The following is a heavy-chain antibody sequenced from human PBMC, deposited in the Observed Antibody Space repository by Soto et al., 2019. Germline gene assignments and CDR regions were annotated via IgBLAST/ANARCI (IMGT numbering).Heavy chain of an antibody. CDR1: GYTFTSYA. J-gene: IGHJ4*02. CDR3: ARGRYGDY. Sequence: ASVKVSCKASGYTFTSYAMHWVRQAPGQRLEWMGWISAGNGNTNYAQKLQGRVTVTRDTSTSTAYMELRSLRSDDTAVYYCARGRYGDYWGQGALVTVSS. V-gene: IGHV1-3*01. CDR2: ISAGNGNT. D-gene: IGHD1-1*01.